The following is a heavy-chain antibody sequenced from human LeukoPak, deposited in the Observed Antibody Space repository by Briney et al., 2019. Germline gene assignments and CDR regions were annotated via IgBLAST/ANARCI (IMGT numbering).Heavy chain of an antibody. D-gene: IGHD6-19*01. CDR3: ARGWQWLVLREYYFDY. Sequence: ASVKVSCKASGYTFTGYYMHWVRQAPGQGLEWMGWINPNSGGTNYAQKFQGRVTMTRDTSISTAYMELSRLRSDDTAAYYCARGWQWLVLREYYFDYWGQGTLVTVSS. V-gene: IGHV1-2*02. J-gene: IGHJ4*02. CDR1: GYTFTGYY. CDR2: INPNSGGT.